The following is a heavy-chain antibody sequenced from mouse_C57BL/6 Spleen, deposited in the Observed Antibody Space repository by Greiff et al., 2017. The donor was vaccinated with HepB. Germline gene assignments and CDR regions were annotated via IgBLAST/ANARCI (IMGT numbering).Heavy chain of an antibody. J-gene: IGHJ3*01. CDR3: ASGSSYEAGFAY. Sequence: EVQLQQSGPELVKPGASVKMSCKASGYTFTDYNMHWVKQSHGKSLEWIGYINPNNGGTSYNQKFKGKATLTVNKSSSTAYMELRSLTSEDSAVYYCASGSSYEAGFAYWGQGTLVTVSA. CDR2: INPNNGGT. V-gene: IGHV1-22*01. D-gene: IGHD1-1*01. CDR1: GYTFTDYN.